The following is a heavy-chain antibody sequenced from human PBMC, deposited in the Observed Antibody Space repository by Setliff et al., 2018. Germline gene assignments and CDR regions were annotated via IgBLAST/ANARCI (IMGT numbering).Heavy chain of an antibody. Sequence: SVKVSCKASGGTFSSYAISWVRQAPGQGLEWMGRIIPIFGTANYAQKFQGRVTITADKFTSTAYMELSSLRSEGTAVYYCARDPWQWLTTFTSAEYFQHWGQGTLVTVSS. J-gene: IGHJ1*01. D-gene: IGHD6-19*01. CDR2: IIPIFGTA. V-gene: IGHV1-69*06. CDR3: ARDPWQWLTTFTSAEYFQH. CDR1: GGTFSSYA.